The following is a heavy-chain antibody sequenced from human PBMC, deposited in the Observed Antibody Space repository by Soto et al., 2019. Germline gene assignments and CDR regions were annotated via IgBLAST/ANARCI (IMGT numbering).Heavy chain of an antibody. V-gene: IGHV1-69*01. CDR3: ARVGHITNYGMAV. J-gene: IGHJ6*02. D-gene: IGHD2-21*01. CDR2: IIPFFGTS. Sequence: QVQLVQSGAEVKKPGSSVNVSCEASGGTFSSYPINWVRQAPGQGLEWMGGIIPFFGTSNYAQKFQGRVTITADDSTSTVYMELRSLRSEDTAVYYCARVGHITNYGMAVWCQGATVTVSS. CDR1: GGTFSSYP.